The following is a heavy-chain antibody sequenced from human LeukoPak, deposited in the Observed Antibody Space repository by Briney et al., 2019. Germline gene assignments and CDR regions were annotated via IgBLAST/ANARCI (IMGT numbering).Heavy chain of an antibody. Sequence: SETLSLTCAVYGGSLSGYYWTWIRQPPGKGLEFIGEINHSGSTNYNPSLESRVTISADTSKNQFSLRLTPVTAADTAIYYCATNAWFDPWGQGTLVTVSS. CDR1: GGSLSGYY. V-gene: IGHV4-34*01. J-gene: IGHJ5*02. CDR2: INHSGST. CDR3: ATNAWFDP.